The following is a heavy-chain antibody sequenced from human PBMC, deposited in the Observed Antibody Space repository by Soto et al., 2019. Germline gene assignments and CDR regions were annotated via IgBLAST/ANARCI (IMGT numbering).Heavy chain of an antibody. J-gene: IGHJ4*02. V-gene: IGHV1-46*01. CDR1: GYTFTSYY. CDR3: ARELTAAGTREKREFDY. D-gene: IGHD6-13*01. Sequence: ASVKVSCKASGYTFTSYYMHWVRQAPGQGLEWMGIINPSGGSTSYAQKFQGRVTMTRDTSTSTVYMELSSLRSEDTAVYYCARELTAAGTREKREFDYRGQGTLVTVSS. CDR2: INPSGGST.